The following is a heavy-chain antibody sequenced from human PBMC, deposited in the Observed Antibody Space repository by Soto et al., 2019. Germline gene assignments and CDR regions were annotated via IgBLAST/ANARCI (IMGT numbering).Heavy chain of an antibody. V-gene: IGHV3-15*01. CDR3: TTHGDYEPGAFDI. D-gene: IGHD4-17*01. CDR1: GFTFSNAW. CDR2: IKSKTDGGTT. Sequence: GGSLRLSCAASGFTFSNAWMSWVRQAPGKGLEWVGRIKSKTDGGTTDYAAPVKGRFTISRDDSKNTLYLQMNSLKTEDTAVYYCTTHGDYEPGAFDIWGQGTMVTVSS. J-gene: IGHJ3*02.